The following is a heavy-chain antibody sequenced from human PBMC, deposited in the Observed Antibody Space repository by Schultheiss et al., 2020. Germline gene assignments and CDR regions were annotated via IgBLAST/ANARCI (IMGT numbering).Heavy chain of an antibody. CDR2: IYWDDDK. Sequence: SGPTLVKPTQTLTLTCTFSGFSLSTSGVGVGWIRQPPGKALEWLALIYWDDDKRYSPSLKSRLTITKDTSKNQVVLTMTNMDPVDTATYYCAHFTYYYDSSGYYRIPKFDYWGQGTLVNGYS. V-gene: IGHV2-5*02. J-gene: IGHJ4*02. CDR1: GFSLSTSGVG. D-gene: IGHD3-22*01. CDR3: AHFTYYYDSSGYYRIPKFDY.